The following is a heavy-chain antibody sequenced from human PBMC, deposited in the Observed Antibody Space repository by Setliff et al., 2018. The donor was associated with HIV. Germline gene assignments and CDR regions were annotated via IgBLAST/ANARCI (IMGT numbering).Heavy chain of an antibody. CDR3: ANGYDFWSGSSKGNFDY. V-gene: IGHV3-23*01. CDR2: ISGSGGST. Sequence: GGSLRLSCAASGFTFSSYAMSWVRQAPGKGLEWVSAISGSGGSTYYADSVKGRFTIFRDNSKSELHLQMSGLRAEDTAVYYCANGYDFWSGSSKGNFDYWGQGTLVTVSS. D-gene: IGHD3-3*01. J-gene: IGHJ4*02. CDR1: GFTFSSYA.